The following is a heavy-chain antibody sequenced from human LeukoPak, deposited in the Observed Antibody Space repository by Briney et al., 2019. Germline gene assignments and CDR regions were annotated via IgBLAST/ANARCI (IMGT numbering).Heavy chain of an antibody. CDR1: GGTFSSYA. J-gene: IGHJ4*02. CDR2: IIPIFGTA. Sequence: SVKVSCKASGGTFSSYAISWVRQAPGQGLEWMGGIIPIFGTANYAQKFQGRVTITADESTSTAYMELSSLRSEDTAVYYRASGPINSYYYDSSGYYPTLDYWGQGTLVTVSS. V-gene: IGHV1-69*13. CDR3: ASGPINSYYYDSSGYYPTLDY. D-gene: IGHD3-22*01.